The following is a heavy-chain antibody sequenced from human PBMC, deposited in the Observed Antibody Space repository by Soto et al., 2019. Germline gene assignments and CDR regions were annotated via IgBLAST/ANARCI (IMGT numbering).Heavy chain of an antibody. CDR3: ARLNDFWSGPQGNWFDP. J-gene: IGHJ5*02. V-gene: IGHV4-39*01. Sequence: SETLSLTCTVSGGSISSSSYYWGWIRQPPGKGLEWIGSIYYSGSTYYNPSLKSRVTISVDTSKNQFSLKLSSVTAADTAVYYCARLNDFWSGPQGNWFDPWGQGTLVTVSS. CDR2: IYYSGST. D-gene: IGHD3-3*01. CDR1: GGSISSSSYY.